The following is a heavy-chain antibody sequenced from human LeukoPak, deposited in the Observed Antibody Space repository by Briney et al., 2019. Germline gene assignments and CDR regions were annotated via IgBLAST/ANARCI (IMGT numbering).Heavy chain of an antibody. V-gene: IGHV4-59*01. CDR2: IYYSGST. Sequence: SETLSLTCTVSGGSISSYYWSWIRQPPGKGLEWIGYIYYSGSTNYNPSLKSRVTISVDTSKNQLSLKLSSVTAADTAVYYCARVLFKAFDPWGQGTLVTVSS. D-gene: IGHD3-3*01. CDR3: ARVLFKAFDP. CDR1: GGSISSYY. J-gene: IGHJ5*02.